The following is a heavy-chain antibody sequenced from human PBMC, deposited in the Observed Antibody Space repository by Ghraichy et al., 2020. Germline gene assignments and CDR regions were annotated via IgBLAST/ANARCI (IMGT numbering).Heavy chain of an antibody. J-gene: IGHJ3*02. Sequence: TLSLTCAVSGFTFSNYWMSWVRQAPGKRLEWVANIKQDGSEKYYVDSVKGRFTISRDNAKNSVYLQVNSLRAEDTAVYYCTRVKEGAFDIWGQGTMVTV. CDR2: IKQDGSEK. V-gene: IGHV3-7*01. CDR1: GFTFSNYW. CDR3: TRVKEGAFDI.